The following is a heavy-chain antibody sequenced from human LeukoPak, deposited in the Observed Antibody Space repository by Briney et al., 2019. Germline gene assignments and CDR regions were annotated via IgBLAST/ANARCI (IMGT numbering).Heavy chain of an antibody. V-gene: IGHV3-53*01. CDR3: ARSGCGGDCYWGGESYFDY. CDR2: IYSGGST. J-gene: IGHJ4*02. CDR1: GFTVSSNY. Sequence: GGSLRLSCAASGFTVSSNYMSRVRQAPGKGLEWVSVIYSGGSTYYADSVKGRFTISRDNSKNTLYLQMNSLRAEDTAVYYCARSGCGGDCYWGGESYFDYWGQGTLVTVSS. D-gene: IGHD2-21*02.